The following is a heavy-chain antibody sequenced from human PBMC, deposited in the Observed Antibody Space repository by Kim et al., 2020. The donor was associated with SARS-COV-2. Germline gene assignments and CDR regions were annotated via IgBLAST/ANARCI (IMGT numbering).Heavy chain of an antibody. Sequence: GESLKISCEASGYTFTSYWVAWVRQMPGKGLEWMGIIYPGDSDTRYSPSFQGQVTISADKSISTAYLQWRSLEASDTAMYYCARQRGVTGNSDWYFDLWGRGTLVAVSS. CDR2: IYPGDSDT. J-gene: IGHJ2*01. CDR3: ARQRGVTGNSDWYFDL. V-gene: IGHV5-51*01. D-gene: IGHD2-21*02. CDR1: GYTFTSYW.